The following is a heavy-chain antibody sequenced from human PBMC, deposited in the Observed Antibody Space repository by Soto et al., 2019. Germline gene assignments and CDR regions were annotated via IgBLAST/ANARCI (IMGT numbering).Heavy chain of an antibody. J-gene: IGHJ5*01. CDR1: GASLTSGSYY. CDR3: ARWKYSYADLPGDWFDS. CDR2: IYRSGST. V-gene: IGHV4-61*01. D-gene: IGHD3-16*01. Sequence: QVQLQESGPGLVMPSETLSLTCTVSGASLTSGSYYWSWVRQPPGKGLEWIAYIYRSGSTNYNPSLKSRATISVDTSKNQFSLRLTSVTPADTAMYYCARWKYSYADLPGDWFDSWGQGTLVTVSS.